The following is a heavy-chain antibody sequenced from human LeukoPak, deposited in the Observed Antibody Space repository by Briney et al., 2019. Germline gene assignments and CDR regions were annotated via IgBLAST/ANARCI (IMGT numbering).Heavy chain of an antibody. V-gene: IGHV4-38-2*02. J-gene: IGHJ4*02. CDR2: IYYSGST. CDR1: GYSISSGYY. Sequence: SETLSLTCTVSGYSISSGYYWGWIRQPPGKGLEWIGSIYYSGSTYYNPSLKSRVTISVDTSKNQFSLKLSSVTAADTAVYYCARVVEDIGGWYDFDYWGQGTLVTVSS. D-gene: IGHD6-19*01. CDR3: ARVVEDIGGWYDFDY.